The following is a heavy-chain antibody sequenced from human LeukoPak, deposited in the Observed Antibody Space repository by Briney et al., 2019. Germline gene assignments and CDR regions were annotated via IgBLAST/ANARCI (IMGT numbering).Heavy chain of an antibody. Sequence: GGSLRLSCAASGFTFSNAWMSWVRQAPGKGLEWVGRIKSKTDGGTTDYAAPVKGRFTISRDDSKNALYLQMNSLKTEDTAVYYCTTDAPYYYDSSGHDAFDIWGQGTMVTVSS. V-gene: IGHV3-15*01. CDR1: GFTFSNAW. J-gene: IGHJ3*02. CDR3: TTDAPYYYDSSGHDAFDI. D-gene: IGHD3-22*01. CDR2: IKSKTDGGTT.